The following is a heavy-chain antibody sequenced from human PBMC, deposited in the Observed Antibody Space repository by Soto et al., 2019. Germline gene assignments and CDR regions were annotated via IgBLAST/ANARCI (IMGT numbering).Heavy chain of an antibody. CDR1: GFTFGDYA. Sequence: GGSLRLSCTASGFTFGDYAMSWFRQAPGKGLEWVGFIRSKAYGGTTEYAASVKGRFTISRDDSKSIAYLQMNSLKTEDTAVYYCTREEYQLLDAFDIWGQGTMVTVSS. CDR2: IRSKAYGGTT. CDR3: TREEYQLLDAFDI. D-gene: IGHD2-2*01. J-gene: IGHJ3*02. V-gene: IGHV3-49*03.